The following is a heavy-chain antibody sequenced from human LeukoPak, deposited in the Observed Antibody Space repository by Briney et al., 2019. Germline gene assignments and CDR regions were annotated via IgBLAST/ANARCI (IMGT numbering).Heavy chain of an antibody. CDR1: GFTFSDYY. CDR3: ARDTRGYYDILTGYYDY. V-gene: IGHV3-11*01. CDR2: ISSSGSTI. J-gene: IGHJ4*02. Sequence: GGSLRLSCAASGFTFSDYYMSWIRQAPGKGLEGVSYISSSGSTIYYADSVKGRFTISRDNAKNSLYLKMNSLRAEDTAVYYCARDTRGYYDILTGYYDYWGQGTLVTVSS. D-gene: IGHD3-9*01.